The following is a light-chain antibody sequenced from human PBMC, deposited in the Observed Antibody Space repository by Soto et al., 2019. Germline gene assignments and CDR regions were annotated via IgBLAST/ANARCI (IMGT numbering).Light chain of an antibody. CDR3: QQYRDWPLT. CDR1: QSISIN. Sequence: EIVLTQSPCTLSLSPGERATLSCRASQSISINLAWYQQRPGQAPRLLIYAASNRATGVPARFSGSGSATEFTLTISSLQSEDFAVYSCQQYRDWPLTFGGGTKVDIK. V-gene: IGKV3-15*01. CDR2: AAS. J-gene: IGKJ4*01.